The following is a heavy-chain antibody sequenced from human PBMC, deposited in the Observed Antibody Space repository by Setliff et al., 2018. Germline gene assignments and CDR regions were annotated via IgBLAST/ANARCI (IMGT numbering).Heavy chain of an antibody. J-gene: IGHJ4*02. Sequence: GGSLRLSCVASGFTFNNFAFNWVRQAPGKGLEWVSSISSRSTYIYYADSVKGRFTISRDTPKNTFYLQMNSLRVDDTAVYYCTKELDYIDTSGFQGGYWGQGTLVTVSS. CDR1: GFTFNNFA. CDR3: TKELDYIDTSGFQGGY. CDR2: ISSRSTYI. D-gene: IGHD1-7*01. V-gene: IGHV3-21*01.